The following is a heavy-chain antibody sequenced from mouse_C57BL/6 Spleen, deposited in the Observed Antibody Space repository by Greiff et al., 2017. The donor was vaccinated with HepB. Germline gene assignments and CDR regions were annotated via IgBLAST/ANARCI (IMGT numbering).Heavy chain of an antibody. V-gene: IGHV1-54*01. CDR3: ARGGYYDYEGFAD. CDR2: INPGSGGT. J-gene: IGHJ3*01. CDR1: GYAFTNYL. D-gene: IGHD2-4*01. Sequence: QVQLKQSGAELVRPGTSVKVSCKASGYAFTNYLIEWVKQRPGQGLEWIGVINPGSGGTNYNEKFKGKATLTADKSSSTAYMQLSSLTSEDSAVYFCARGGYYDYEGFADWGQGTLVTVSA.